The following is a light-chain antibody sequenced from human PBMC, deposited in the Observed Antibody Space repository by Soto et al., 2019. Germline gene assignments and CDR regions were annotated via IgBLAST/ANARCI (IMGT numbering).Light chain of an antibody. CDR3: QQYNNWPET. V-gene: IGKV3-15*01. J-gene: IGKJ1*01. CDR2: GAS. CDR1: QSVSSN. Sequence: EKIITQSPAPPSVSPGEKTTPSLTASQSVSSNLAWYQQKPGQAPRLLIYGASTRATGIPARFSGSGSGTEFTLTISSLQSEDFAVYYCQQYNNWPETFGQGTKV.